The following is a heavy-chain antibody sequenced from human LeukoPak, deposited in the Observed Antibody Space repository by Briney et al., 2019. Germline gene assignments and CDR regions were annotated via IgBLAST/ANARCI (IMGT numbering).Heavy chain of an antibody. D-gene: IGHD2-21*02. V-gene: IGHV3-30*18. CDR3: AKDTGTYCGGDCYSWFPHAPAY. Sequence: GRSLRLSCAASGFTFSSYGMHWVRQAPGKGLEGVAVISYDGSKKYYADSVKGRFTISTDNSKNTLYLQLSSLRAEDTAVYYCAKDTGTYCGGDCYSWFPHAPAYWGQGTLVTVSS. J-gene: IGHJ4*02. CDR1: GFTFSSYG. CDR2: ISYDGSKK.